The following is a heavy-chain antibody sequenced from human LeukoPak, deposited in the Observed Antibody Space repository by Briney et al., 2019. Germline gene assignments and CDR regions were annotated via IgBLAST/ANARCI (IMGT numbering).Heavy chain of an antibody. Sequence: PGGSLRLSCAASGFTFDDYAMHWVRQAPWKGLEWVSGISWNSGSIGYADSVKGRFTISRDNAKNSLYLQMNSLRAEDTALYYCAKAAIHYYYYMDVWGKGTTVTVSS. D-gene: IGHD2-21*02. V-gene: IGHV3-9*01. CDR1: GFTFDDYA. CDR3: AKAAIHYYYYMDV. CDR2: ISWNSGSI. J-gene: IGHJ6*03.